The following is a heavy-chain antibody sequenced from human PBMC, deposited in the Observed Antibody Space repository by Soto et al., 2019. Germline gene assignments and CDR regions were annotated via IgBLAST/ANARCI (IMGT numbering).Heavy chain of an antibody. CDR1: GDSVSSNSAA. CDR2: TYYRSKWYN. Sequence: SQTLSLTCAISGDSVSSNSAAWNWIRQSPSRDHKWLGRTYYRSKWYNDYPVSVKSRITINPDTSRNKFSLQLNSVTPEDTAVYYCARGDWTFDVWGQGTMVTVSS. V-gene: IGHV6-1*01. J-gene: IGHJ3*01. CDR3: ARGDWTFDV. D-gene: IGHD2-21*02.